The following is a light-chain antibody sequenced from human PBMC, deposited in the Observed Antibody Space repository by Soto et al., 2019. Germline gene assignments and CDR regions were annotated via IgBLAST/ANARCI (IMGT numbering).Light chain of an antibody. V-gene: IGKV3-20*01. Sequence: EIVLTQSPGSLSLSPRERATLSCRASQSVSSNHLAWYQQKPGQAPRLLIYGASSRATGIPDRFSGSGSGTEFTLTISRLEPEDFAVYYCQQYGSSTYTFGQGTKVEIK. CDR2: GAS. CDR3: QQYGSSTYT. J-gene: IGKJ2*01. CDR1: QSVSSNH.